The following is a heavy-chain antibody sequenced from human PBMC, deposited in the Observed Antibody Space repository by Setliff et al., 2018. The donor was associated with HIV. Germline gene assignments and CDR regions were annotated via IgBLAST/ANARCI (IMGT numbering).Heavy chain of an antibody. J-gene: IGHJ6*02. CDR2: IKSDGSYT. D-gene: IGHD6-13*01. V-gene: IGHV3-74*01. CDR1: GFTFSSYW. Sequence: HPGGSLRLSCAASGFTFSSYWMHWVRQAPGKGLVWVSRIKSDGSYTSYADSAKGRFTISRDNAKNTLHRQMNSLRAEDTAVYYCVRGLAAAGGYAMDVWGQGTTVTVSS. CDR3: VRGLAAAGGYAMDV.